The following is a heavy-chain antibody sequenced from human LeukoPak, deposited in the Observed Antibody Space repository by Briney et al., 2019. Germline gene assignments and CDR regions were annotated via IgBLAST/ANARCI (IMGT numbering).Heavy chain of an antibody. CDR2: FDPEDGET. J-gene: IGHJ1*01. CDR1: GYTLTELS. D-gene: IGHD4-17*01. Sequence: AASVKVSCKVSGYTLTELSMHGVRQAPGKGLEWMGGFDPEDGETIYAQKFQGRVTMTEDTSTDTAYMELSSLRSEDTAVYYCATREATVTNIYFQHWGQGTVVTVSS. CDR3: ATREATVTNIYFQH. V-gene: IGHV1-24*01.